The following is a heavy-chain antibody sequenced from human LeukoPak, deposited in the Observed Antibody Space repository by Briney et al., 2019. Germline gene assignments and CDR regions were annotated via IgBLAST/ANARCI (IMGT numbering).Heavy chain of an antibody. J-gene: IGHJ4*02. Sequence: SSETLSLTCTVSGGSISSYYWSWIRQPPGKGLEWIGYIYYSGSTNYNPSLKSRVTISVDTSKNQFSLKLSSVTAADTAVYYCARLRKVPWSAVAFDYWGQGTQVTVSS. CDR2: IYYSGST. CDR1: GGSISSYY. V-gene: IGHV4-59*08. D-gene: IGHD4-23*01. CDR3: ARLRKVPWSAVAFDY.